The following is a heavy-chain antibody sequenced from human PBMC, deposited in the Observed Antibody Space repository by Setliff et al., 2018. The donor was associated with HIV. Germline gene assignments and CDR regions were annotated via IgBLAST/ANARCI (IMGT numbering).Heavy chain of an antibody. Sequence: NPSETLSLTCTVSGGFIGTYYWSWIRQSPGKGLEWIGSVYYTGSTNYNPSLESRVTMSVDTSKNQFSLRLMSLTAADTAIYYCARGRVTLNGVAAGHHYMDVWGKGNTVTV. J-gene: IGHJ6*03. D-gene: IGHD3-3*01. CDR3: ARGRVTLNGVAAGHHYMDV. CDR1: GGFIGTYY. V-gene: IGHV4-59*13. CDR2: VYYTGST.